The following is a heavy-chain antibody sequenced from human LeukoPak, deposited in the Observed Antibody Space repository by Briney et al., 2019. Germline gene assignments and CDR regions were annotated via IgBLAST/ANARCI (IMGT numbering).Heavy chain of an antibody. Sequence: SETLSLTCAVSGYSISSGYYWGWIRQPPGKGLEWIGSIYHSGSTYSNPSLKSRVTISVDTSKNQFSLKLSSVTAADTAVYYCATTLYYYDSSTYYPDYWGQGTLVTVSS. J-gene: IGHJ4*02. CDR3: ATTLYYYDSSTYYPDY. V-gene: IGHV4-38-2*01. CDR1: GYSISSGYY. D-gene: IGHD3-22*01. CDR2: IYHSGST.